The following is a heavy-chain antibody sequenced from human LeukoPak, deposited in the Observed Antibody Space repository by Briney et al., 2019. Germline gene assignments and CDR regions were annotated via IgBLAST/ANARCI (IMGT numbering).Heavy chain of an antibody. D-gene: IGHD2-15*01. CDR3: ARGYARVDY. Sequence: PGESLKISSTSSVSFFTNAWSGLVRPTPGRVLEWMGIISPVDSDPRYSPSFQGQVTISADTSTTTAYLQWSSLKASDTAMYYCARGYARVDYWGQGTLVTVSS. J-gene: IGHJ4*02. CDR2: ISPVDSDP. V-gene: IGHV5-51*01. CDR1: VSFFTNAW.